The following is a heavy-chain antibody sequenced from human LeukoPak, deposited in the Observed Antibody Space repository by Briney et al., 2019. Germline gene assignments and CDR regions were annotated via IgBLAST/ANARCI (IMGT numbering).Heavy chain of an antibody. Sequence: GGSLRLSCAASGFTFSDYYMSWIRQAPGKGLEWVPYISSSSSYTNYADSVKGRFTISRDNAKNSLYLQMNSLRAEDTAVYYCARVLGSSTTPAVDYWGQGTLVTVSS. CDR3: ARVLGSSTTPAVDY. V-gene: IGHV3-11*05. J-gene: IGHJ4*02. CDR2: ISSSSSYT. D-gene: IGHD2-2*01. CDR1: GFTFSDYY.